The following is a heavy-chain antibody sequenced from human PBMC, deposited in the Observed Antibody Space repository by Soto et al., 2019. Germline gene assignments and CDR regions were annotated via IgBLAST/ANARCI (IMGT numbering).Heavy chain of an antibody. J-gene: IGHJ4*02. CDR1: GGSTSSDNY. CDR2: IYYSGNT. Sequence: SETLSLTCTVSGGSTSSDNYWSWIRPPPGKGLEWIGHIYYSGNTDYNPSLKSRLAISIDTSKNQFSLKLSSVTAADTAVYFCAREGGESSDGLYYFDSWGQGSLVTVSS. V-gene: IGHV4-30-4*01. D-gene: IGHD3-16*01. CDR3: AREGGESSDGLYYFDS.